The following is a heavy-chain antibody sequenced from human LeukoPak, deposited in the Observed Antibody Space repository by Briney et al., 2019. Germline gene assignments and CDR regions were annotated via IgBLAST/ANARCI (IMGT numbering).Heavy chain of an antibody. V-gene: IGHV4-39*01. CDR2: IYYSGST. CDR1: GGSISSSSYY. CDR3: ARQGIAAAGTSGWFDP. Sequence: KPSETLSLTCTVSGGSISSSSYYWGWIRQPPGKGLEWIGSIYYSGSTYYNPSLKSRVTISVDASKNQFSLKLSSMTAADTAVYYCARQGIAAAGTSGWFDPWGQGTLVTVSS. J-gene: IGHJ5*02. D-gene: IGHD6-13*01.